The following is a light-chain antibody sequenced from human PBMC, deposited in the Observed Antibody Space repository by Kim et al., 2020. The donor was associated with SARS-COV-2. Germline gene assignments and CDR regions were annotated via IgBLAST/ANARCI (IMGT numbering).Light chain of an antibody. J-gene: IGLJ1*01. CDR1: RLDVGGYNY. CDR3: SSWASTTSYV. Sequence: GQSITISCNGTRLDVGGYNYVSWYQQHPGKAPKLMIYDVHNRPTGVSDRFSGSKSGNTASLTISGLQAEDEADYYCSSWASTTSYVFGTGTTVTVL. CDR2: DVH. V-gene: IGLV2-14*03.